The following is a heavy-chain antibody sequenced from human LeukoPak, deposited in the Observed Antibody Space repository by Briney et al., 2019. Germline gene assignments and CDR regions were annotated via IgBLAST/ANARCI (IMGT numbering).Heavy chain of an antibody. Sequence: GESLKISCKGSGYSFTNYWIAWVRQMPGKGLEWMGIIYPGDSDTRYRPSFQDQVTISADKSISTAYLQWSSLKASDTAMYYCATQYYYDSSGYYVDYWGQGTLVTVSS. CDR2: IYPGDSDT. CDR3: ATQYYYDSSGYYVDY. V-gene: IGHV5-51*01. D-gene: IGHD3-22*01. CDR1: GYSFTNYW. J-gene: IGHJ4*02.